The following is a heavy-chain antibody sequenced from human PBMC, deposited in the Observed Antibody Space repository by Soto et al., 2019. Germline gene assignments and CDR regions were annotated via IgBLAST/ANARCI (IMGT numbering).Heavy chain of an antibody. CDR3: ARDYYGSGSYVNWFDP. CDR2: INHSGST. J-gene: IGHJ5*02. V-gene: IGHV4-34*01. CDR1: GGSFSGYY. D-gene: IGHD3-10*01. Sequence: PSETLSLTCAVYGGSFSGYYWSWIRQPPGKGLEWIGEINHSGSTNYNPSLKSRVTISVDTSKNQFSLKLSSVTAADTAVYYCARDYYGSGSYVNWFDPWGQGTLVTVSS.